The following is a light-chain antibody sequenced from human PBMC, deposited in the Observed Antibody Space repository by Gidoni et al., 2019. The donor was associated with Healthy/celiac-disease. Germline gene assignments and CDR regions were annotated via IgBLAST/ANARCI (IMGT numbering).Light chain of an antibody. Sequence: SYVLTQPPSVPVAPGPTARITCGGNNIGSRSVHWYQQKPGQAPVLVVYDDSDRPSGSPERFSGSNSGNTATLTISRVEAGDEADYYCQVWDSSSDHWVFGGGTKLTVL. V-gene: IGLV3-21*02. J-gene: IGLJ3*02. CDR1: NIGSRS. CDR3: QVWDSSSDHWV. CDR2: DDS.